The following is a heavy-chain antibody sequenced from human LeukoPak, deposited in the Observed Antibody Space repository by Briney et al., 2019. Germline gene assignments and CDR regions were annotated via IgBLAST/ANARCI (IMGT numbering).Heavy chain of an antibody. CDR3: AKELTYYYDSSGYAGPFDY. CDR2: ISRNSGSI. Sequence: PGRSLRLSCAASGFTFDDYAMHWVRQAPGKGLEWVSGISRNSGSIGYADSVKGRFTISGDNAKNSLYLQMNSLRAEDTALYYCAKELTYYYDSSGYAGPFDYWGQGTLVTVSS. J-gene: IGHJ4*02. V-gene: IGHV3-9*01. CDR1: GFTFDDYA. D-gene: IGHD3-22*01.